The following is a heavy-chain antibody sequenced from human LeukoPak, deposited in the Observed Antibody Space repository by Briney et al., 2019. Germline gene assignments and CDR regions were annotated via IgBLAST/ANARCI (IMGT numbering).Heavy chain of an antibody. Sequence: HGGSLKISCKGSGYSFTSYWIGWVRQMPGKGLEWMGIIYPGDADTRDSPSFQGPVTISADKSISTAYLQWSSLKASDTARYYCARHVDGSGSYYRAEFDYWGQGTLVTVSS. CDR1: GYSFTSYW. V-gene: IGHV5-51*01. J-gene: IGHJ4*02. CDR3: ARHVDGSGSYYRAEFDY. CDR2: IYPGDADT. D-gene: IGHD3-10*01.